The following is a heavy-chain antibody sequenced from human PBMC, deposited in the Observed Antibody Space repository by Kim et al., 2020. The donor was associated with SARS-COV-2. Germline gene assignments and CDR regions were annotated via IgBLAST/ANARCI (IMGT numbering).Heavy chain of an antibody. CDR2: GST. Sequence: GSTNYNPALKSRVTMSVDTSKNQFSLKLSSVTAADTAVYYCARGSDGMDVWGQGTTVTVSS. CDR3: ARGSDGMDV. J-gene: IGHJ6*02. V-gene: IGHV4-34*01.